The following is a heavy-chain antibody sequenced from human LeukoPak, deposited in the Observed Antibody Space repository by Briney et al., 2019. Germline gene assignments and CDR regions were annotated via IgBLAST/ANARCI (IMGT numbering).Heavy chain of an antibody. J-gene: IGHJ6*02. CDR1: GYTFTGYY. Sequence: ASVKVSCKASGYTFTGYYMHWVRQAPGQGLEWMGWINPNSGGTNYAQKFQGRVTMTRDTSISTAYMELSRLRSDDTAVYYCARGSFDWNYVMSYYYYYGRDVWGQGTTVTVSS. CDR3: ARGSFDWNYVMSYYYYYGRDV. V-gene: IGHV1-2*02. D-gene: IGHD1-7*01. CDR2: INPNSGGT.